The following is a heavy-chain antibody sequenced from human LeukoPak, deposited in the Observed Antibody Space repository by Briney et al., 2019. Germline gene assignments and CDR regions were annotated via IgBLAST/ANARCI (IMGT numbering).Heavy chain of an antibody. CDR2: IRIKAYGGTT. J-gene: IGHJ4*02. D-gene: IGHD3-22*01. Sequence: GGSLRLSCAASGFTFSSYAMSWFRQAPGKGLEWVGFIRIKAYGGTTEYAASVKGRFTISRDDSKSIGYLQMISLKTEDTAVYYCSSALYYYASSGYYRLFDYWGQGTLVTASS. V-gene: IGHV3-49*03. CDR3: SSALYYYASSGYYRLFDY. CDR1: GFTFSSYA.